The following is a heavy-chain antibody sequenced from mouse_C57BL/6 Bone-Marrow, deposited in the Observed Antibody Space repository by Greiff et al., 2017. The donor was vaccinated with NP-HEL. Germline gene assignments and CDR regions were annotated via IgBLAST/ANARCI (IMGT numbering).Heavy chain of an antibody. J-gene: IGHJ1*03. Sequence: EVMLVESGGGLVQPGGSLKLSCAASGFTFSDYGMAWVRQAPRKGPGWVAFISNLAYSIYYAATVTGRFTISIENAKNTLYLEMSSLRSEDTAMYYCARQTLITTVDYWYFDVWGTGTTVTVSS. D-gene: IGHD1-1*01. CDR3: ARQTLITTVDYWYFDV. V-gene: IGHV5-15*01. CDR1: GFTFSDYG. CDR2: ISNLAYSI.